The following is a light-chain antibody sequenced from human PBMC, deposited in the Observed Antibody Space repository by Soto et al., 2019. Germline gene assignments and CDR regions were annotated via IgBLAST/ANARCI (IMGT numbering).Light chain of an antibody. CDR1: QSIRSN. Sequence: DIVMTQSPATMHASTGQIPSVSCXXSQSIRSNLAWYQRKNGQTPRLLIYGASTRAAGIPARFSGSGSGTDFTLTISSLQSEDFAVYYCQQYNNWPPFSFGPGTKVDIK. CDR3: QQYNNWPPFS. V-gene: IGKV3-15*01. CDR2: GAS. J-gene: IGKJ3*01.